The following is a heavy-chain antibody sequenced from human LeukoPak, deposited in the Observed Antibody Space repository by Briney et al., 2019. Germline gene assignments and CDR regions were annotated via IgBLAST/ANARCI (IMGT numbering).Heavy chain of an antibody. V-gene: IGHV3-23*01. J-gene: IGHJ3*02. CDR3: AKDKEAYDAFDI. Sequence: GGSLRLSCAASGFTFSSYAMSWVRQAPGEGLEWVSAISGSGGSTYYADSVKGRFTISRDNSKNTLYLQMNSLRAEDTAVYYCAKDKEAYDAFDIWGQGTMVTVSS. CDR1: GFTFSSYA. D-gene: IGHD2-21*01. CDR2: ISGSGGST.